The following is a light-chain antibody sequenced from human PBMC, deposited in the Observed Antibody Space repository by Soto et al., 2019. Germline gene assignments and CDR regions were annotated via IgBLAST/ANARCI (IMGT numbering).Light chain of an antibody. V-gene: IGLV2-14*01. CDR2: DVS. CDR3: SSYTSSSTLLYV. CDR1: SSDVGGYNY. Sequence: QSALTQPASVSGSPGQSITISCTGNSSDVGGYNYVSWYQQHPGKAPKLMIYDVSNRPSGVSNRFPGSKSGNTASLTISGLQAEDEADYYCSSYTSSSTLLYVFGTGTKVTVL. J-gene: IGLJ1*01.